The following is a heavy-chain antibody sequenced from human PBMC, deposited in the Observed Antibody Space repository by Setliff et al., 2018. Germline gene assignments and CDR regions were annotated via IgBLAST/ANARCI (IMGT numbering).Heavy chain of an antibody. D-gene: IGHD2-8*01. CDR1: GYTFSDYG. V-gene: IGHV1-18*01. Sequence: ASVKVSCKASGYTFSDYGITWVRQAPGQGLEWMGWISAYTGNAYYAHKLQGRVSMTTDTSTGTAYMELRSLRSDDTAVYYCSRLVRFCTTSTCQGASASEHWGQGTLVTVSS. CDR3: SRLVRFCTTSTCQGASASEH. J-gene: IGHJ4*02. CDR2: ISAYTGNA.